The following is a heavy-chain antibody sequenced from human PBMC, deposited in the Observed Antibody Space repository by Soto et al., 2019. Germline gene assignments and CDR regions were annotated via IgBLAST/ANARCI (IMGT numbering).Heavy chain of an antibody. CDR1: GFTFHDNA. Sequence: EVQLVESGGGLVQPGRSLRLSCAASGFTFHDNAMHWVRQAAGKGLEWVSSISWNSGTIAYADSVKGRFTISRDNAKNSLYLKMSSLRVEDTALYYCAKDRSYSSSWNYFDYWGQGTLVTVSS. CDR2: ISWNSGTI. V-gene: IGHV3-9*01. J-gene: IGHJ4*02. D-gene: IGHD6-13*01. CDR3: AKDRSYSSSWNYFDY.